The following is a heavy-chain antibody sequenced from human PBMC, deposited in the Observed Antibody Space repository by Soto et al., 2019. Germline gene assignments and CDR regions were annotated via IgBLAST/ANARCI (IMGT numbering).Heavy chain of an antibody. CDR1: GFTFSSYW. CDR3: ARDFSGSWYYYYCYGMDV. V-gene: IGHV3-7*01. J-gene: IGHJ6*02. Sequence: EVQLVESGGGLVQPGGSLRLSCAASGFTFSSYWMSWVRQAPGKGLEWVANIKQDGSEKYYVDSVKGRLTISRDNAKNSLYLQMNSLRAEDTAVYYCARDFSGSWYYYYCYGMDVWGQGTTVTVSS. D-gene: IGHD3-10*01. CDR2: IKQDGSEK.